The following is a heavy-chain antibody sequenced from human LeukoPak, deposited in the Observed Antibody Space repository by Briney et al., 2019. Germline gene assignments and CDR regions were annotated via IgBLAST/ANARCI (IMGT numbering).Heavy chain of an antibody. CDR2: IIPILGIA. Sequence: GASVKVSCKASGGTFSSYAISWVRQAPGQGLEWMGRIIPILGIANYAQKFQGRVTITADKYTSTAYMELSSLRSEDTAVYYCARGSKVCSGGSCYSVVSDWFDPWGQGTLVTVSS. J-gene: IGHJ5*02. V-gene: IGHV1-69*04. CDR3: ARGSKVCSGGSCYSVVSDWFDP. CDR1: GGTFSSYA. D-gene: IGHD2-15*01.